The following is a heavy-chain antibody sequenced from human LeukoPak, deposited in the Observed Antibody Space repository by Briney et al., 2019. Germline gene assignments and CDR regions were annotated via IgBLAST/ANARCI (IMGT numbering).Heavy chain of an antibody. CDR1: GFTFSDYY. V-gene: IGHV3-11*03. CDR3: SGYYDILNGYFRGGFDY. J-gene: IGHJ4*02. Sequence: GGSLRLSCAASGFTFSDYYMGWIRQAPGKGLEWIAYITSSSSDTNYADSVQGRFTISSDNDKKSLYLQMNSQSAKDAAVYSCSGYYDILNGYFRGGFDYWGQGTLVTVSS. CDR2: ITSSSSDT. D-gene: IGHD3-9*01.